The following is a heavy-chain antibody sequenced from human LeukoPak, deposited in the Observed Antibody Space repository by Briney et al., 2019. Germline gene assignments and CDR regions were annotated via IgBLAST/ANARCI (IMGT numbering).Heavy chain of an antibody. CDR1: GYTFTSYG. D-gene: IGHD1-1*01. V-gene: IGHV1-18*01. Sequence: ASVKVSCKASGYTFTSYGISWVRQAPGQGLEWMGWISAYNGNTNYAQKLQGRVTMTTDTSTSTACMELRSLRSDDTAVYYCARDYNWNDVSTSGAYFDYWGQGTLVTVSS. J-gene: IGHJ4*02. CDR3: ARDYNWNDVSTSGAYFDY. CDR2: ISAYNGNT.